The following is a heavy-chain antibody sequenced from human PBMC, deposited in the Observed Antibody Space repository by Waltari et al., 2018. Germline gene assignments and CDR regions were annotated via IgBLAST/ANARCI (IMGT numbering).Heavy chain of an antibody. V-gene: IGHV4-39*07. CDR3: ASMVTVTLYYFDY. Sequence: QLQLQESGPGLVKPSETLSLTCTVSGGSISSSSYYWGWIRQPPGKGLEWMGSIYSSGCTYSNPSLKSRVTISVDTSKNQSSLKLSSVTAADTAVYYCASMVTVTLYYFDYWGQGTLVTVSS. CDR1: GGSISSSSYY. D-gene: IGHD4-17*01. CDR2: IYSSGCT. J-gene: IGHJ4*02.